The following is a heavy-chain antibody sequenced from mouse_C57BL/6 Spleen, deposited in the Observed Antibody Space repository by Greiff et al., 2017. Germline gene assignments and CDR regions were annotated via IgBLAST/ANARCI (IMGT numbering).Heavy chain of an antibody. J-gene: IGHJ2*01. Sequence: VQLQESGAELVRPGTSVKVSCKASGYAFTNYLIEWVKQRPGQGLEWIGVINPGSGGTNYNEKFKGKATLTADKSSSTAYMQLSSLTSEDSAVYFCARGSNYGYFDYWGQGTTLTVSS. V-gene: IGHV1-54*01. CDR3: ARGSNYGYFDY. D-gene: IGHD2-5*01. CDR2: INPGSGGT. CDR1: GYAFTNYL.